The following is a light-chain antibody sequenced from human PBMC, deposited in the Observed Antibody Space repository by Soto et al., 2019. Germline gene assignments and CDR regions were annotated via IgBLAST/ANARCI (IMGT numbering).Light chain of an antibody. Sequence: EIVLTQSPGTLSVSPGERATLSCRASQTVTRSYLAWYQHKPGHAPRLLISGISRRAPGIPDRFSGDGSGTDFTLTISRLEPEDYAVYYCHQYDGSPITFGQGTRLEIK. CDR1: QTVTRSY. CDR2: GIS. CDR3: HQYDGSPIT. V-gene: IGKV3-20*01. J-gene: IGKJ5*01.